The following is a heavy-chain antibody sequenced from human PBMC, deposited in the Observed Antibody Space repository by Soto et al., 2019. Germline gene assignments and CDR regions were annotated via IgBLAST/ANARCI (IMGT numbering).Heavy chain of an antibody. CDR2: IYWDDDK. J-gene: IGHJ4*02. V-gene: IGHV2-5*02. D-gene: IGHD5-12*01. Sequence: QITLKESGPTLVRPPQTLTLTCTFSGFSLTSGVGVGWIRQPPGKALEWLALIYWDDDKRYSPSLKNRLTITKDTYTTQVVITRTNVGTVDTATYFCAHIDPEIVTVGGHGGFDYWGQGTLVTVSS. CDR3: AHIDPEIVTVGGHGGFDY. CDR1: GFSLTSGVG.